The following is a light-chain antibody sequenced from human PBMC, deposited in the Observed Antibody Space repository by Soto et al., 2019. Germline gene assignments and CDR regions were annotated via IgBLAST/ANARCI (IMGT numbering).Light chain of an antibody. V-gene: IGKV3D-20*01. Sequence: EIVLTQSPATLSLSPGERATLSCGASQSVSSYLAWYQQKPGLAPRLLIYDASSRATGIPDRFSGSGSGTDFTLTISRLEPEDFAVYYCQQYGSSPRTFGQGTKVELK. CDR1: QSVSSY. J-gene: IGKJ1*01. CDR3: QQYGSSPRT. CDR2: DAS.